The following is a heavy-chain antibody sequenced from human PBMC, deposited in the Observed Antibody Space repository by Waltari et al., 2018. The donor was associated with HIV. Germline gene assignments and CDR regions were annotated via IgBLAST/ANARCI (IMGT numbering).Heavy chain of an antibody. J-gene: IGHJ4*01. D-gene: IGHD3-16*01. V-gene: IGHV1-2*02. CDR3: HSPWDSHHWGSDH. Sequence: QEQLVQAGTEVKKPGASVRGSCKASGYTFIGDYLHWVRQAPGQGLEWMGWLNPESVATNYARRFHGRVTLTRDTSVNTAYLDLTGLRIDETATYVCHSPWDSHHWGSDHCGQGTLVIVSS. CDR2: LNPESVAT. CDR1: GYTFIGDY.